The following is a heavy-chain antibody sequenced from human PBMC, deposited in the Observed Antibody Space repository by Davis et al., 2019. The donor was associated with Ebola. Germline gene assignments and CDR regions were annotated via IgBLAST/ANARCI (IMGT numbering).Heavy chain of an antibody. D-gene: IGHD3/OR15-3a*01. CDR2: TYYTSKWYN. CDR1: GDSVSGKSGA. J-gene: IGHJ3*02. Sequence: HSQIPSLTRAISGDSVSGKSGAWNWIRQSPSRGLEWLGRTYYTSKWYNHYAASVKSRTTINPDTSKNQFSLQLHSVTPEDTAVYYCARGWIRTGLDIWGQGTMVIVS. V-gene: IGHV6-1*01. CDR3: ARGWIRTGLDI.